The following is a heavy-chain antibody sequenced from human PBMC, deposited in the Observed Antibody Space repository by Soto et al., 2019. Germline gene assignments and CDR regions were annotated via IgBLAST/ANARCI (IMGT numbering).Heavy chain of an antibody. Sequence: GGSLRLSCAVSGFTFRSYAMTWVRQAPGQGLEWVSVISYHGADTYYADSVKGRFTISRDNSKGTVNLQMSTLRVEDTAVYYCARYIRGPTVFYFDFWGPGVLVTVSS. D-gene: IGHD1-1*01. CDR2: ISYHGADT. CDR3: ARYIRGPTVFYFDF. V-gene: IGHV3-23*01. CDR1: GFTFRSYA. J-gene: IGHJ4*02.